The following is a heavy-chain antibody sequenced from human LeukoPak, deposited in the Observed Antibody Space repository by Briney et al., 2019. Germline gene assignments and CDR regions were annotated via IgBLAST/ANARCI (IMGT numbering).Heavy chain of an antibody. V-gene: IGHV4-34*01. CDR3: GRGPRVMVRGVIITYYFDY. CDR2: INHSGST. D-gene: IGHD3-10*01. Sequence: SETLSLTCAVYGGSFSGYYWSWIRHPPGKGLEWIGEINHSGSTNYNPSLKSRVTISVDTSKNQFSLKERSVTAGDTAVYKCGRGPRVMVRGVIITYYFDYWGQGTLVTASS. CDR1: GGSFSGYY. J-gene: IGHJ4*02.